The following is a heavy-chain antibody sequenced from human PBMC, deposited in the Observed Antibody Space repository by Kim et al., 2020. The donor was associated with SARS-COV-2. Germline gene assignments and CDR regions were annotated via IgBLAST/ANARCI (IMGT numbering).Heavy chain of an antibody. CDR1: GGSISSYY. Sequence: SETLSLTCTISGGSISSYYWSWIRQPPGKGLEWIGYIYYSGSTNYNPSPKSRVTMSVDTSKNQFSLRLSSVTAADTAVYYCARQGGGYYYAMDVWGQGTT. CDR2: IYYSGST. V-gene: IGHV4-59*08. J-gene: IGHJ6*02. D-gene: IGHD3-16*01. CDR3: ARQGGGYYYAMDV.